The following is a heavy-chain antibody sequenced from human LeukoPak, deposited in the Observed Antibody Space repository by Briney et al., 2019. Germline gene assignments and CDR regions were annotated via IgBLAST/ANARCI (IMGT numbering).Heavy chain of an antibody. V-gene: IGHV3-53*01. CDR3: ARGAGTAYYYYMDV. CDR2: IYSGGST. D-gene: IGHD6-19*01. J-gene: IGHJ6*03. CDR1: GFTVSSNY. Sequence: GGSLRLSCAASGFTVSSNYMSWVRQAPGKGLEWVSVIYSGGSTYYADSVKGRFTISRDNSKNTLYLQMNSLRAEDTAVYYCARGAGTAYYYYMDVWDKGTTVTVSS.